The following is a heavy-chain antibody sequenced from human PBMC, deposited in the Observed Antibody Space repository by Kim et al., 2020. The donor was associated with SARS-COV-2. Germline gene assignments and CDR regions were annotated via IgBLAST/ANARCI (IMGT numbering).Heavy chain of an antibody. J-gene: IGHJ4*02. CDR1: GGSISTNTYY. CDR3: ARHASGGRISGWYHDY. D-gene: IGHD6-19*01. V-gene: IGHV4-39*01. CDR2: IFYSGRT. Sequence: SETLSLTCSVSGGSISTNTYYWGWIRQPPGKGLEWLGTIFYSGRTYYNPSLESRVTISVHTSKNQFSLKLSPVTAADTAMYYCARHASGGRISGWYHDYWGQGTLVTVSS.